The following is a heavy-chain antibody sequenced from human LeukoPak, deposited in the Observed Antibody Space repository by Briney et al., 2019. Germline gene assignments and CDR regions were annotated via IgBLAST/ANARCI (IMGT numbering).Heavy chain of an antibody. D-gene: IGHD4-17*01. CDR1: GYTFSSHF. Sequence: GESLKISCKASGYTFSSHFISWVRQMPGTGLEWMGRFDPSDSSSTYSPSFQGHVTISTDQPIATAYLQCTDLKSSDTAIYCCARLGYGDYGMDVWGEGTTVTVSS. J-gene: IGHJ6*04. CDR3: ARLGYGDYGMDV. CDR2: FDPSDSSS. V-gene: IGHV5-10-1*01.